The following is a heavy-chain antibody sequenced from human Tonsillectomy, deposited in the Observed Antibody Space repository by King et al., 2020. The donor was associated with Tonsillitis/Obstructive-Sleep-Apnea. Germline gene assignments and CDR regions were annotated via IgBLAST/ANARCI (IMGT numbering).Heavy chain of an antibody. CDR1: GFTFSSYV. CDR2: ILYDGSNK. CDR3: ARDVADSLDY. D-gene: IGHD6-19*01. Sequence: QLVQSGGGVVQPGRSLRLSCAASGFTFSSYVMHWVRQAPGKGLEWVAVILYDGSNKYYADFVKGRFTISRDNSKNTLYLQMNSLRAEDTAVYYCARDVADSLDYWGQGPLVTVSS. V-gene: IGHV3-30*04. J-gene: IGHJ4*02.